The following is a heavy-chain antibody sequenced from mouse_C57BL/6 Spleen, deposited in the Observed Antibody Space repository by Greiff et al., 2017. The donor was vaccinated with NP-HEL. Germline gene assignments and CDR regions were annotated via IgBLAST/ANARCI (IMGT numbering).Heavy chain of an antibody. CDR1: GYTFTSYW. Sequence: EVKLQESGTVLARPGASVKMSCKTSGYTFTSYWMHWVKQRPGQGLEWIGAIYPGNSDTSYNQKFKGKAKLTAVTSASPAYMELRSLTNEDSAVYCCTRSDGGDALDYWGQGTSVTVSS. CDR3: TRSDGGDALDY. V-gene: IGHV1-5*01. CDR2: IYPGNSDT. D-gene: IGHD2-3*01. J-gene: IGHJ4*01.